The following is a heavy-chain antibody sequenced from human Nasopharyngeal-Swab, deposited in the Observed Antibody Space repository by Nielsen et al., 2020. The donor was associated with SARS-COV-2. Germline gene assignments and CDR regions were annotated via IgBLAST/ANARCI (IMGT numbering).Heavy chain of an antibody. CDR2: INHRGST. Sequence: WIPQPPGKGLEWIGEINHRGSTNYNPSLKSRVTISVDTSKNQFSLKLSSVTAADTAVYYCASVGSSSWYQLWFDPWGQGTLVTVSS. J-gene: IGHJ5*02. D-gene: IGHD6-13*01. CDR3: ASVGSSSWYQLWFDP. V-gene: IGHV4-34*01.